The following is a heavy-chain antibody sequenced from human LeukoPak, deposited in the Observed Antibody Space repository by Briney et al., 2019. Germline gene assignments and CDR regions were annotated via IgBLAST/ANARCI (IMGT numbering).Heavy chain of an antibody. CDR1: GFTFSSYW. CDR3: AKDRGGIISGYYFDY. Sequence: PGGSLRLSCAASGFTFSSYWMHWVRQAPGKGLVWVSRINSDGSSTYYADSVKGRFTISRDNSKNSLYLQMNSLRTEDTALYYCAKDRGGIISGYYFDYWGQGTLVTVSS. J-gene: IGHJ4*02. D-gene: IGHD2-15*01. CDR2: INSDGSST. V-gene: IGHV3-74*01.